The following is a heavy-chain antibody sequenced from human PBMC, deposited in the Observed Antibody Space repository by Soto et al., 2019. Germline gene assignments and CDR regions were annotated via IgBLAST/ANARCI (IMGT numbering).Heavy chain of an antibody. CDR3: AKATRLTDTGSD. CDR2: ISWNSVAI. D-gene: IGHD6-6*01. J-gene: IGHJ4*02. CDR1: GFTFDDYA. Sequence: EVQLVESGGGLVQPGRSLRLSCAASGFTFDDYALHWVRQVPGKGLEWVSGISWNSVAIHYADSVKGRITISRENAKNSLYLQMNNLRGEDTALYYCAKATRLTDTGSDWGQGTLVTVSS. V-gene: IGHV3-9*01.